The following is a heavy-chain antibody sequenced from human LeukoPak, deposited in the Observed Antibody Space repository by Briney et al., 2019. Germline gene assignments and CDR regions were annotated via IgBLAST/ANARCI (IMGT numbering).Heavy chain of an antibody. CDR2: IWYDGSNK. J-gene: IGHJ4*02. CDR1: GSTFSSYG. Sequence: GRSLRLSCAASGSTFSSYGMHWVRQAPGKGLEWVAVIWYDGSNKYYADSVKGRFTISRDNSKNTLYLQMNSLRAEDTAVYYCARDQYCSSTSCYTWPFDYWGQGTLVTVSS. D-gene: IGHD2-2*02. V-gene: IGHV3-33*01. CDR3: ARDQYCSSTSCYTWPFDY.